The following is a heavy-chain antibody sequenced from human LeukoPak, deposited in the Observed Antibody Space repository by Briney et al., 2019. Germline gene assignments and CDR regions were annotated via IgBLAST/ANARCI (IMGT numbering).Heavy chain of an antibody. CDR3: ARDGSQLGPSYSSSRNYYYYYGMDV. CDR1: GYTFTGYY. V-gene: IGHV1-2*02. CDR2: INPNSGGT. Sequence: GASVKVSCKASGYTFTGYYMHWVRQAPGQGLEWMGWINPNSGGTNYAQKFQGRVTMTRDTSISTAYMELSRLRSDDTAVYYCARDGSQLGPSYSSSRNYYYYYGMDVWGQGTTVTVSS. D-gene: IGHD6-13*01. J-gene: IGHJ6*02.